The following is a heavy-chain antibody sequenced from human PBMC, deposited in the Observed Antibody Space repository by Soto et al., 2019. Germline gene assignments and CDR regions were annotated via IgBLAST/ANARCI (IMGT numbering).Heavy chain of an antibody. Sequence: GGSLRLSCGASGFTFSSYAMHWVRQAPGEGLEWVAVISYDGSNKNYGDSVKGRFTISRDNSKKTLYLQMNSLRPEDTALYYCAKDEYYYSRSGYYIFDSWGQGTLVTVSS. V-gene: IGHV3-30-3*01. CDR1: GFTFSSYA. CDR3: AKDEYYYSRSGYYIFDS. J-gene: IGHJ4*02. D-gene: IGHD3-22*01. CDR2: ISYDGSNK.